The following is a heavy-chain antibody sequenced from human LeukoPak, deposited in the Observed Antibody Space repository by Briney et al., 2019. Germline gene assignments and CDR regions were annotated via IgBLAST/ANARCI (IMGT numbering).Heavy chain of an antibody. CDR1: GGSLSSYY. D-gene: IGHD3-3*01. V-gene: IGHV4-59*08. CDR2: IYLSGST. CDR3: ARHSFESGDYFVG. J-gene: IGHJ4*01. Sequence: SETLSLTCTVSGGSLSSYYWSWIRQPPGKGLEWIGYIYLSGSTYYNPSLKSRVTISVHPSTNQFTLKMRSVTAADTAVDYCARHSFESGDYFVGWGHGTMVTVAS.